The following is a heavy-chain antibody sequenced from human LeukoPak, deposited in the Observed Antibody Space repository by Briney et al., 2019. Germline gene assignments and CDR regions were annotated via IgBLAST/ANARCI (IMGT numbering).Heavy chain of an antibody. J-gene: IGHJ4*02. D-gene: IGHD6-13*01. CDR2: ISGSGGST. CDR3: AKDAPGSHIGAAGVSD. CDR1: GFTFSSYA. Sequence: GGSLRLSCAASGFTFSSYAMSWVRQAPGKGLEWVSAISGSGGSTYYADSVKGRFTISRDNSKNTLYLQMNSLRAEDTAVYYCAKDAPGSHIGAAGVSDWGRGTLVTVSS. V-gene: IGHV3-23*01.